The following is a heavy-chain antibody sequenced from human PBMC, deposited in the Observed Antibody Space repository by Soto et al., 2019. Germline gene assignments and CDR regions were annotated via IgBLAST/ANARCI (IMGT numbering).Heavy chain of an antibody. J-gene: IGHJ4*02. Sequence: GASVKVSCKASGYTFTSYYMHWVRQAPGQGLEWMGIINPSGGSTSYAQKFQGRVTMTRDTSTSTVYMELSSLRSEDTAVYYCARDGPGPRDDSEMSLDYWGQGTLVTVSS. D-gene: IGHD3-22*01. CDR2: INPSGGST. CDR3: ARDGPGPRDDSEMSLDY. CDR1: GYTFTSYY. V-gene: IGHV1-46*01.